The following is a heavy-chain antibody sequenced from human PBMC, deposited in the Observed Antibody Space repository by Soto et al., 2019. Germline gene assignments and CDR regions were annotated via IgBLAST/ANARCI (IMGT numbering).Heavy chain of an antibody. Sequence: ASVKVSCKASGYTFTSYGISWVRQAPGQGLEWMGWISTFNSHTDYAQKVQGRVAMTTDRSTGTAYMELRSLRSDDTAVYYCASPYYYDSSGYFAGNFAGLRWGQGTLVTVSS. J-gene: IGHJ4*02. CDR2: ISTFNSHT. V-gene: IGHV1-18*01. CDR1: GYTFTSYG. D-gene: IGHD3-22*01. CDR3: ASPYYYDSSGYFAGNFAGLR.